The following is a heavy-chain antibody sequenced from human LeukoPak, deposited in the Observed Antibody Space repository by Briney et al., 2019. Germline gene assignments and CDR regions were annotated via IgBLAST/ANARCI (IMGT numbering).Heavy chain of an antibody. J-gene: IGHJ4*02. CDR1: GFTFTSYA. CDR2: IGGGGVDT. D-gene: IGHD1-1*01. V-gene: IGHV3-23*01. CDR3: TKDPPTTGTTFDN. Sequence: PGGSLRLSCAASGFTFTSYAMSWVRQAPGKGLEWVSSIGGGGVDTYYADSVKGRFTISRDISKNKLYLQMNSLRVEDTAVYYCTKDPPTTGTTFDNWGRGTLVTVSS.